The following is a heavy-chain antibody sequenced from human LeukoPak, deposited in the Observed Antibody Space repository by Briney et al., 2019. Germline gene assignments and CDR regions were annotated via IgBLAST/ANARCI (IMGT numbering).Heavy chain of an antibody. CDR2: ISWNSGTI. Sequence: PGRSLRLSCATSGSTFDDYPVHWVRQAPGKGLEWVSSISWNSGTIGYADSVKGRFTISGDNAKNSLYLQMNSLRAEDTAVYYCAELGITMIGGVWGKGTTVTISS. J-gene: IGHJ6*04. CDR3: AELGITMIGGV. CDR1: GSTFDDYP. V-gene: IGHV3-9*01. D-gene: IGHD3-10*02.